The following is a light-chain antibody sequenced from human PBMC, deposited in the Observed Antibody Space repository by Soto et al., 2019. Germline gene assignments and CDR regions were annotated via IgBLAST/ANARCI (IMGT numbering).Light chain of an antibody. CDR3: SSHSSSNTLVV. CDR1: SSDVGGYNF. CDR2: EGN. Sequence: QSALTQPASVSGSPGQSITISCTGTSSDVGGYNFVSWYRQYSGEVPKLIIFEGNKRPSGVSDRFSASKSGNTASLTIAGLRAEDEGDYYCSSHSSSNTLVVFGGGTKLTVL. J-gene: IGLJ3*02. V-gene: IGLV2-14*02.